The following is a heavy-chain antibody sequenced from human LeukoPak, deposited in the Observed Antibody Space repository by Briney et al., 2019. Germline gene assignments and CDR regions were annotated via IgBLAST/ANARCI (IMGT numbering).Heavy chain of an antibody. J-gene: IGHJ4*02. V-gene: IGHV1-18*01. CDR1: GGTFSSYA. Sequence: ASVKASCKASGGTFSSYAISWVRQAPGQGLEWMGWISAYNGNTNYAQKLQGRVTMTTDTSTSTAYMELRSLRSDDTAVYYCARDRPGTSQPSFDYWGQGTLVTVSS. D-gene: IGHD1-1*01. CDR2: ISAYNGNT. CDR3: ARDRPGTSQPSFDY.